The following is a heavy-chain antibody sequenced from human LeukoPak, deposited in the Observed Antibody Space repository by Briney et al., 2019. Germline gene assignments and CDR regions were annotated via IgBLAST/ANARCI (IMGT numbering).Heavy chain of an antibody. D-gene: IGHD2-21*01. CDR1: GFPFGDQV. J-gene: IGHJ4*02. V-gene: IGHV3-49*03. Sequence: GGSLTLSCIASGFPFGDQVMGWLRQAPEKGLEWVGFIRADAHAGTAEYAVSVRGRFIISRDDSKITAYLHMNSLQPEDTAVYFWAKSRRRAYGYYFYHWGQETLVTVSS. CDR2: IRADAHAGTA. CDR3: AKSRRRAYGYYFYH.